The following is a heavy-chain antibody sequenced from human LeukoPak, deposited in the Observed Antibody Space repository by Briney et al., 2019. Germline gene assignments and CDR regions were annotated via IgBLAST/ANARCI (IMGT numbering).Heavy chain of an antibody. CDR3: ARVRDGYNDAYDI. V-gene: IGHV1-2*02. J-gene: IGHJ3*02. CDR1: GYTFTGYY. CDR2: INPNSGGT. Sequence: ASVKVSCKASGYTFTGYYMHWVRQAPGQGLEWMGWINPNSGGTNYAQKFQGRVTMTRDTSISTAYMELSSLRSEDTAIYYCARVRDGYNDAYDIWGQGTVVTVPS. D-gene: IGHD5-24*01.